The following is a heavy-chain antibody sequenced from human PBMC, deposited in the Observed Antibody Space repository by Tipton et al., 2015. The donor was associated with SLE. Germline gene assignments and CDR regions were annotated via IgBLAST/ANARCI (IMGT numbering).Heavy chain of an antibody. J-gene: IGHJ4*02. D-gene: IGHD3-10*01. CDR1: GFTFSSYA. CDR2: IRNSGDTI. V-gene: IGHV3-23*01. CDR3: AKAGLNYCGDY. Sequence: SLRLSCAASGFTFSSYAMSWVRQAPGKGLEGGSSIRNSGDTINYEDSVTGRVTNSRENSKNTMYLQMNGLRAEETDLYYCAKAGLNYCGDYWGQGTLVAVTS.